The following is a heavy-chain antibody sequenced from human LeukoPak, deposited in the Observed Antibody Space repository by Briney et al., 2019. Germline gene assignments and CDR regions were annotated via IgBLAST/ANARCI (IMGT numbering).Heavy chain of an antibody. CDR3: ARTDCSADGCYLFDY. CDR2: IFYNGST. D-gene: IGHD2-15*01. J-gene: IGHJ4*02. CDR1: GVSISNYY. Sequence: SETLSLTCTVSGVSISNYYWSWIRQPPGKGLEFIGYIFYNGSTNYNPSLKSRVTISVDTSKNYFSLKMTSVTAADTAVYFCARTDCSADGCYLFDYWGLGTLVSVSS. V-gene: IGHV4-59*01.